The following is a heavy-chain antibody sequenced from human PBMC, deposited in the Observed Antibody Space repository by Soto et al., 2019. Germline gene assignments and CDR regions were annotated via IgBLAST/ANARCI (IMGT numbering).Heavy chain of an antibody. D-gene: IGHD1-20*01. CDR2: IIPIFGTA. J-gene: IGHJ4*02. V-gene: IGHV1-69*13. CDR1: GGTFSSYA. Sequence: ASVKVSCKASGGTFSSYAISWVRQAPGQGLEWMGGIIPIFGTANYAQKFQGRVTITADESTSTAYMELSSLRSEDTAVYYCARGGITITGTIFGFDYWGQGTLVTVSS. CDR3: ARGGITITGTIFGFDY.